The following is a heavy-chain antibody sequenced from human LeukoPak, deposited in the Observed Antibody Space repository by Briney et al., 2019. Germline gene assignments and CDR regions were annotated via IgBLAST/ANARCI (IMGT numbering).Heavy chain of an antibody. CDR3: AKSAHLRITMVRGVIPYFDY. V-gene: IGHV3-21*04. J-gene: IGHJ4*02. CDR2: ISSSSSYI. D-gene: IGHD3-10*01. Sequence: GGSLRLSCAASGFTFSSYSMNWVRQAPGKGLEWVSSISSSSSYIYYADSVKGRFTISRDNSKNTLYLQMNSLRAEDTAVYYCAKSAHLRITMVRGVIPYFDYWGQGTLVTVSS. CDR1: GFTFSSYS.